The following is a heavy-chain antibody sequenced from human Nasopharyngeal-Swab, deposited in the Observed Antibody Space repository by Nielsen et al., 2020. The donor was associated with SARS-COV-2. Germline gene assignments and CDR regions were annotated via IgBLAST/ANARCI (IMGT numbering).Heavy chain of an antibody. CDR2: ISSSGSTI. CDR1: GFTFSDYY. CDR3: ARDCYGSGSYLYYYYGMDV. D-gene: IGHD3-10*01. V-gene: IGHV3-11*04. J-gene: IGHJ6*02. Sequence: GGSLRLSWAASGFTFSDYYMSWIRQAPGKGLEWVSYISSSGSTIYYADSVKGRFTISRDNAKNSLYLQKNSLRAEDTAVYYCARDCYGSGSYLYYYYGMDVWGQGTTVTVSS.